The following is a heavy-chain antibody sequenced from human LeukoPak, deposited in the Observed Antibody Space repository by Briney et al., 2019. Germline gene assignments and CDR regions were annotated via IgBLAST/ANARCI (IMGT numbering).Heavy chain of an antibody. V-gene: IGHV3-23*01. J-gene: IGHJ4*02. CDR2: ISGSGGST. D-gene: IGHD3-10*01. Sequence: GGSLRLSCAASGFTFSSYAMSWVRQAPGKGLEWVSAISGSGGSTYYADSVKGRFTISRDNSKNTLYLQMNSLRAEDTAVYYCAKEGHYYAIVSSYFVYWGQGTLVTVSS. CDR1: GFTFSSYA. CDR3: AKEGHYYAIVSSYFVY.